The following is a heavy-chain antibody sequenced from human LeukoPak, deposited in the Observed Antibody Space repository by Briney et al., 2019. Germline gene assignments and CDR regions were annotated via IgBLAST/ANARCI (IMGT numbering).Heavy chain of an antibody. D-gene: IGHD2-15*01. CDR3: AREDMWAFDM. CDR2: IKPDGSDK. J-gene: IGHJ3*02. V-gene: IGHV3-7*01. CDR1: GFTFSHYW. Sequence: GGSLRLSCAASGFTFSHYWMSCVRQAPGKGLEWVANIKPDGSDKYYVDSVKGRFTISRDNAKNTLYLQMDSLRAEDTAVYYCAREDMWAFDMWGQGTMVTVSS.